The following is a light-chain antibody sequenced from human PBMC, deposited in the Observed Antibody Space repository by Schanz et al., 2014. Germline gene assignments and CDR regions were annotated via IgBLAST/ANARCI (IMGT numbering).Light chain of an antibody. J-gene: IGLJ3*02. CDR2: DVD. V-gene: IGLV2-14*01. CDR3: CSYAGSSTRHWV. CDR1: SSDIGGYNY. Sequence: QSALTQPDSVSGSPGQSITISCTGTSSDIGGYNYVSWYQQHPGKAPKLIIYDVDNRPSGVSNRFSGSKSGNTASLTISGXXXXXEADYYCCSYAGSSTRHWVFGGGTKLTVL.